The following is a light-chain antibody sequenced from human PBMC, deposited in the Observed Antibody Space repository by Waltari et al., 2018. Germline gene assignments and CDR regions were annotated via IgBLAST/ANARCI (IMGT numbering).Light chain of an antibody. Sequence: EIVMTQSPATLSVSPGERATLSCRASQSVNSNLAWYQQKPGQPPRLLIYGASTRATGNPARFSGSGSGTEFTLTITNLQSEDSAVYFCQHYNIRPLTFGGGTKVAI. CDR1: QSVNSN. CDR2: GAS. CDR3: QHYNIRPLT. J-gene: IGKJ4*01. V-gene: IGKV3-15*01.